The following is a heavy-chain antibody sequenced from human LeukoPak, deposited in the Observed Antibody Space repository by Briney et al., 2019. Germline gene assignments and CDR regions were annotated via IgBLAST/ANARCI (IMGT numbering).Heavy chain of an antibody. CDR3: ARSESGRWLQLGY. V-gene: IGHV3-64*01. CDR2: ISSNGGST. Sequence: GGSLRLSCAASGFAFNNYAMHWVRQAPVKGLEYVSAISSNGGSTYYANSVKGRFTISRDNSKNTLYLQMGSLRAEGMAVYYCARSESGRWLQLGYWGQGTLVTVSS. D-gene: IGHD5-24*01. CDR1: GFAFNNYA. J-gene: IGHJ4*02.